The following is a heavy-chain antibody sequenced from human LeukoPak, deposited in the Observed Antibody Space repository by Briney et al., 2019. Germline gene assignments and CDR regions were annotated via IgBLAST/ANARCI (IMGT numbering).Heavy chain of an antibody. D-gene: IGHD5-12*01. J-gene: IGHJ4*02. Sequence: ASVKVSCKASGGTFSSYAISWVRQAPGQGLEWMGWMNPNSGNTGYAQKFQGRVTITADESTSTAYMELSSLRSEDTAVYYCARAKDIVATRSLDYWGQGTLVTVSS. CDR1: GGTFSSYA. CDR3: ARAKDIVATRSLDY. V-gene: IGHV1-69*01. CDR2: MNPNSGNT.